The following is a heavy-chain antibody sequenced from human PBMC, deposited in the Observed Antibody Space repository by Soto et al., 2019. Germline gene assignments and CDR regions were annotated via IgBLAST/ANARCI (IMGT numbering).Heavy chain of an antibody. CDR2: IYHSGST. V-gene: IGHV4-30-2*01. CDR1: GGSISSGGYF. J-gene: IGHJ4*02. D-gene: IGHD6-19*01. CDR3: ARDRENSSGWYDY. Sequence: PSETLSLTCAVSGGSISSGGYFWSWIRQPPGKGLEWIGYIYHSGSTYYNPSLKSRVTISVDRSKNQFSLKLSSVTAADTAVYYCARDRENSSGWYDYWDQGTLVTVSS.